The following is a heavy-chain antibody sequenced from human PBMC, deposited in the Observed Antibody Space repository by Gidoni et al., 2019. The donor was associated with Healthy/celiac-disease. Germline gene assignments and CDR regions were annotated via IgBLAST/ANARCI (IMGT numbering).Heavy chain of an antibody. J-gene: IGHJ6*03. CDR1: GGSISSYY. D-gene: IGHD5-18*01. Sequence: QVQLQESGQGLVKPSETLFRNCTVYGGSISSYYWSWIRQPPGRGREWIGYIYSSGSTNYNPSLKSRVTISVDTSKTQFALKLSSVTAADTAVYYCARDHGYSYGLDYYYYMDVWGKGTTVTVSS. CDR2: IYSSGST. V-gene: IGHV4-59*01. CDR3: ARDHGYSYGLDYYYYMDV.